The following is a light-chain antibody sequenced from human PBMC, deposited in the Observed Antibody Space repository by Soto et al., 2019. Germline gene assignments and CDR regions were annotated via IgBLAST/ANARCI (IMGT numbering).Light chain of an antibody. CDR3: QQYTIDPPGT. CDR1: QSVLYSSNNKNY. Sequence: DAVMTQSPDSLAVSLGERATINCKSSQSVLYSSNNKNYLAWYQQKPGLPPKVLIYWASTRASGVPDRFSGSGSGTDFTLTISSLQAEDVAVYYCQQYTIDPPGTFGQGTKVEIK. CDR2: WAS. J-gene: IGKJ1*01. V-gene: IGKV4-1*01.